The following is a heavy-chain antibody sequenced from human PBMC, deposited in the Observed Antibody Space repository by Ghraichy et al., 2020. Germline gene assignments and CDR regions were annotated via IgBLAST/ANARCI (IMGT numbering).Heavy chain of an antibody. V-gene: IGHV1-18*01. J-gene: IGHJ6*02. CDR3: ARDVGYCSSTSCEIYYYYGMDV. D-gene: IGHD2-2*01. CDR2: ISAYNGNT. CDR1: GYTFTSYG. Sequence: ASVKVSCKASGYTFTSYGISWVRQAPGQGLEWMGWISAYNGNTNYAQKLQGRVTMTTDTSTSTAYMELRSLRSDDTAVYYCARDVGYCSSTSCEIYYYYGMDVWGQGTTVTVSS.